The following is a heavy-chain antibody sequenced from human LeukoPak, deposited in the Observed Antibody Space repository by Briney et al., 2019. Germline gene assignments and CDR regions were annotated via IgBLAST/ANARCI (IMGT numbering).Heavy chain of an antibody. V-gene: IGHV4-34*01. J-gene: IGHJ4*02. CDR2: INHSGST. CDR1: GGSFSGYY. CDR3: ARGRWIAVAGAYYFDY. Sequence: TSETLSLTCAVYGGSFSGYYWSWIRQPPGKGLEWIGEINHSGSTNYNLSLKSRVTISVDTSKNQFSLKLSSVTAADTAVYYCARGRWIAVAGAYYFDYWGQGTLVTVSS. D-gene: IGHD6-19*01.